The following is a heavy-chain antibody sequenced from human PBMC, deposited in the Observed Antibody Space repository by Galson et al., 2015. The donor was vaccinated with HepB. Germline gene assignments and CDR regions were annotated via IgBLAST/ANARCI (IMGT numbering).Heavy chain of an antibody. D-gene: IGHD4-23*01. J-gene: IGHJ4*02. CDR3: ARGWALGGNQFDY. CDR2: IIPILGIA. V-gene: IGHV1-69*02. Sequence: SVKVSCKASGGTFSSYTISWVRQAPGQGLEWMGRIIPILGIANYAQKFQGRVTITADKFTSTAYMELSSLRSEDTAVYYCARGWALGGNQFDYWGQGTLVTVSS. CDR1: GGTFSSYT.